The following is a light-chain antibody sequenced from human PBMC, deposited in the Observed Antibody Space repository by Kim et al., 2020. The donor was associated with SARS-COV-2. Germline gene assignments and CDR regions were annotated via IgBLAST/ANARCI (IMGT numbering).Light chain of an antibody. J-gene: IGKJ4*01. Sequence: EIVLTQSPGTLSLSPGERATLSCRASQSVTRNYLAWYQQRPGQSPRLLIFGASTRATDIPDRFSASGSGTDFSLSISRLELEDFAVYFCQQYASSPLTFGGGTKVDIK. CDR2: GAS. CDR3: QQYASSPLT. V-gene: IGKV3-20*01. CDR1: QSVTRNY.